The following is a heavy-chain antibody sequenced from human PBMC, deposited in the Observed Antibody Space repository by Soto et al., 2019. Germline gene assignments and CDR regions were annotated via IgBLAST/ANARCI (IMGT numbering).Heavy chain of an antibody. D-gene: IGHD3-22*01. CDR1: GVTLISYA. V-gene: IGHV3-23*01. J-gene: IGHJ4*02. CDR2: ISGSGGST. CDR3: AKNPGYYYDSTGYHFDY. Sequence: PGGFLRLSCVASGVTLISYAMHWVRQAPGKGLEWVSAISGSGGSTYYADYVKGRFTISRDNSKNTLYLQMNSLRAEDTAVYYCAKNPGYYYDSTGYHFDYWAREPWSPSPQ.